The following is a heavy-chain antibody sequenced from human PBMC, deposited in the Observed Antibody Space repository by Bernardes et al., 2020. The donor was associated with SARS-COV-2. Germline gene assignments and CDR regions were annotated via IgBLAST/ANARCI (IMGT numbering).Heavy chain of an antibody. CDR2: ISSSSSYI. D-gene: IGHD3-9*01. CDR3: ARDSVGYYDILTGYQPRYFDL. Sequence: GGSLRLSCAASGFTFSSYSMNWVRQAPGKGLEWVSSISSSSSYIYYADSVKGRFTISRDNAKNSLYLQMNSLRAEDTAVYYCARDSVGYYDILTGYQPRYFDLWGRGTLVTVSS. J-gene: IGHJ2*01. CDR1: GFTFSSYS. V-gene: IGHV3-21*01.